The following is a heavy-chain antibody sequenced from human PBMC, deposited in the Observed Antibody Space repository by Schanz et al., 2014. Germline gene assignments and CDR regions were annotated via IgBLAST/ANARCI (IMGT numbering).Heavy chain of an antibody. V-gene: IGHV3-66*03. CDR1: GFTVSSNY. J-gene: IGHJ4*02. Sequence: EVQLVESGGGLIQPGGSLRLSCAASGFTVSSNYMSWVRQAPGKGLEWVAVIYSGGSTFYTDSVKGRFTISRDNSKNTLYLQMNSLRAEDTAVYYCAKDLPSDYYIAYWGQGTLVTVSS. CDR3: AKDLPSDYYIAY. CDR2: IYSGGST. D-gene: IGHD3-22*01.